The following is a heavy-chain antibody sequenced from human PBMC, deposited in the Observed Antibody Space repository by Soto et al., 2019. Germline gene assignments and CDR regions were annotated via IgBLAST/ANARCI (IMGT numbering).Heavy chain of an antibody. J-gene: IGHJ4*02. V-gene: IGHV3-66*01. D-gene: IGHD1-26*01. CDR2: IYSGGST. CDR1: GFSVSSSY. CDR3: ERGGRSYYAFDY. Sequence: EVQLVESGGGLVQPGGSLRLSCAASGFSVSSSYIYWVRQAPGKGLEWVSVIYSGGSTYYADSVKGRFIISRDNSKNTLYLQRHSLKDEDTAAYYCERGGRSYYAFDYWGQGTLVTVSS.